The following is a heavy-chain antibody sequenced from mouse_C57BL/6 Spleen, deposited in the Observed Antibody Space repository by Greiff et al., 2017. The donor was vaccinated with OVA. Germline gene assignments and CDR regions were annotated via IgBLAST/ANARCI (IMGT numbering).Heavy chain of an antibody. J-gene: IGHJ2*01. V-gene: IGHV5-17*01. Sequence: DVMLVESGGGLVKPGGSLKLSCAASGFTFSDYGMHWVRQAPEKGLEWVAYISSGSSTIYYADTVKGRFTISRDNAKNTLFLQMTSLRSEDTAMYYCARDTRAYFDYWGQGTTLTVSS. CDR3: ARDTRAYFDY. CDR1: GFTFSDYG. CDR2: ISSGSSTI.